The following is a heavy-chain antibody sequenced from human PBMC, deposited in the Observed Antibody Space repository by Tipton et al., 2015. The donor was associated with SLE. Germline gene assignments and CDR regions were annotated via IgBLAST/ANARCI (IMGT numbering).Heavy chain of an antibody. Sequence: QVQLVQSGAEVKKPGSSVKVSCKASGGAFSSYAITWVRQAPGQGLEWMGGTIPILGTANYAQKFQGRVTITTDEFTTTGYMELSSLTSEDTAVYYCVKGVEEPYYMDVWGKGTTVTVSS. J-gene: IGHJ6*03. D-gene: IGHD5-24*01. CDR2: TIPILGTA. CDR3: VKGVEEPYYMDV. CDR1: GGAFSSYA. V-gene: IGHV1-69*01.